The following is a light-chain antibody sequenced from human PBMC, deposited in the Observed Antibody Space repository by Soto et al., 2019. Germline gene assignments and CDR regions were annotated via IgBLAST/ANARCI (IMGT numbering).Light chain of an antibody. Sequence: IQLTQSPSSLSASVGDRVTITCRASQGISSYLAWYQQKPGKAPKLLIYAASTLQSGVPSSFSGSGSGTDFKLTISSLQPADFATYYFQQLNSYPSTFGQGTGLEMK. V-gene: IGKV1-9*01. CDR1: QGISSY. CDR2: AAS. CDR3: QQLNSYPST. J-gene: IGKJ5*01.